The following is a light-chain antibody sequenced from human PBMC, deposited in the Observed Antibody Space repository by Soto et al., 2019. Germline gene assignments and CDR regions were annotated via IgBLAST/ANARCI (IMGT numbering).Light chain of an antibody. CDR1: SSDVGGYNY. CDR2: DVS. J-gene: IGLJ3*02. CDR3: CSYAGSYTGV. V-gene: IGLV2-11*01. Sequence: QYALTQPRSVSGSPGQSVTIYCTGTSSDVGGYNYVSWYQQHPGKAPKLMIYDVSKRPSGVPDRFSGSKSGNTASLTISGLQAEDEADYYCCSYAGSYTGVFGGGTKLTVL.